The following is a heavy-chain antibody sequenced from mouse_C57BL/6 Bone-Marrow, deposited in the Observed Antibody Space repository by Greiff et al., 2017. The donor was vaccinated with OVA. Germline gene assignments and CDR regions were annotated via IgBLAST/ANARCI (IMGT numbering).Heavy chain of an antibody. CDR1: GFTFSNYW. V-gene: IGHV6-3*01. D-gene: IGHD1-1*01. J-gene: IGHJ2*01. CDR2: IRLKSDNYAT. CDR3: TDYYGSRGGFDY. Sequence: EVQLQQSGGGLVQPGGSMKLSCVASGFTFSNYWMNWVRQSPEKGLEWVAQIRLKSDNYATHYAESVKGRFTISRDDSKSSVYLQMNNLRAEDTGIYYCTDYYGSRGGFDYWGQGTTLTVSS.